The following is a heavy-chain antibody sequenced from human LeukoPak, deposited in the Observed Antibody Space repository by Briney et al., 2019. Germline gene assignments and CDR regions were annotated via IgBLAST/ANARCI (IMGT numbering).Heavy chain of an antibody. CDR1: GGSVSSSY. Sequence: SETLSLTCTVSGGSVSSSYWSWIRQPPGKGLEWIGHIYYSGTTSGNTNYNPSLKSRVTISIDTAKNQFSLQVRSVTAADTAVCYCARGSGRYYYYGVDVWGQGTTVAVSS. CDR2: IYYSGTTSGNT. CDR3: ARGSGRYYYYGVDV. J-gene: IGHJ6*02. D-gene: IGHD7-27*01. V-gene: IGHV4-59*02.